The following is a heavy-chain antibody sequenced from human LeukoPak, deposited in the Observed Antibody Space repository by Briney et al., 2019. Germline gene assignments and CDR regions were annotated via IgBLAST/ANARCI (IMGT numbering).Heavy chain of an antibody. V-gene: IGHV1-69*13. D-gene: IGHD1-1*01. CDR3: ARAQPTGTTTGGYYGMDV. CDR1: GGTFSSYV. Sequence: ASVKVSCKASGGTFSSYVISWVRQAPGQGLEWMGGIIPIFGTANYAQKFQGRVTITADESTSTAYMELSSLRSEDTAVYYCARAQPTGTTTGGYYGMDVWGQGTTVTVSS. J-gene: IGHJ6*02. CDR2: IIPIFGTA.